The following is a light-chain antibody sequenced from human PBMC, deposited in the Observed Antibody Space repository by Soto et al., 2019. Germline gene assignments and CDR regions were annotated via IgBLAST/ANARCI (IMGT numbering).Light chain of an antibody. J-gene: IGLJ1*01. V-gene: IGLV1-44*01. CDR1: SSNIGSNT. CDR2: SHN. Sequence: QSVLTHPPSASGTPGQRVTISCSGSSSNIGSNTVNWYQQLPGTAPKLLIYSHNQRPSGVPDRFSVSKSGTSASLAISGLQSEDEADYYCATWDDSLDGYVFGTGTKLTVL. CDR3: ATWDDSLDGYV.